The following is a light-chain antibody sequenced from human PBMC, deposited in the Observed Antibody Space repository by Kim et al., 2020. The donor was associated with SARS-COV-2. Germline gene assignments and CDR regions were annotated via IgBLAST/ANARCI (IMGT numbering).Light chain of an antibody. J-gene: IGKJ2*03. Sequence: EIVMTQSPATLSVSPGEGATLSCRASQSVSSNLAWYQQRPGQAPRLLIYGASTRANGIPARFSGSGSGTEFTLIISSLQSEDFAVYYCQQYHYWPIYSFGQGTKLEI. CDR3: QQYHYWPIYS. CDR2: GAS. V-gene: IGKV3-15*01. CDR1: QSVSSN.